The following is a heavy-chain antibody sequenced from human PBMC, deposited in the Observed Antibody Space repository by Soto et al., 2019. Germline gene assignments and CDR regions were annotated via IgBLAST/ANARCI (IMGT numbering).Heavy chain of an antibody. CDR3: ARGGERDGYNYDWYFDL. CDR2: IYYSGST. Sequence: QVQLQESGPGLVKPSQTLSLTCTVSGGSISSGGYYWSWIRQHPGKGLEWIGYIYYSGSTYYNPSLKSRVTISVDTSKNQFSLKLSSVTAADTAVYYCARGGERDGYNYDWYFDLWGRGTLVTVSS. CDR1: GGSISSGGYY. V-gene: IGHV4-31*03. D-gene: IGHD5-12*01. J-gene: IGHJ2*01.